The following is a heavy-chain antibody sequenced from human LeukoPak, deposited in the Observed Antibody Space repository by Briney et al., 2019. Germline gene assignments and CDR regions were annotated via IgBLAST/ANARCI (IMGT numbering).Heavy chain of an antibody. J-gene: IGHJ3*02. CDR3: ARGPHSSSWYADAFDI. CDR2: IYTSGST. D-gene: IGHD6-13*01. CDR1: GGSISSGSYY. Sequence: PSETLSLTCTVSGGSISSGSYYWSWIRQPARKGLEWIGRIYTSGSTNYNPSLKSRVTISVDTSKNQFSLKLSSVTAADTAVYYCARGPHSSSWYADAFDIWGQGTMVTVSS. V-gene: IGHV4-61*02.